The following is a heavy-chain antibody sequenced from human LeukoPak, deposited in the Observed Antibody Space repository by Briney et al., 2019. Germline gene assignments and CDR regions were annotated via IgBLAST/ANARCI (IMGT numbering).Heavy chain of an antibody. V-gene: IGHV3-33*01. D-gene: IGHD2-2*03. J-gene: IGHJ5*02. CDR2: IWHDGSNK. CDR3: ARDGFCSSSSCYPLNWFDP. Sequence: GGSLRLSCAASGFTFSNYGMQSVRQAPGKGLEWVAVIWHDGSNKYYADSVKGRFTISRDNAKNKLYLQMNSLRAEDTAVYYCARDGFCSSSSCYPLNWFDPWGQGTLVTVSS. CDR1: GFTFSNYG.